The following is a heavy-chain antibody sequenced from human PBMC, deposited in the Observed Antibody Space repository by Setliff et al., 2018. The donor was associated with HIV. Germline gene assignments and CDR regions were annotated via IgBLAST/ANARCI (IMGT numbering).Heavy chain of an antibody. CDR3: ARLRPTAFFDY. CDR2: IIPILGIA. J-gene: IGHJ4*02. D-gene: IGHD3-3*01. Sequence: ASVKVSCKASRGTFSSYGFNWVRQAPGQGLEWMGGIIPILGIANYAQKFKGRVTMTRDTSTSTVYMELSSLRSDDTAVYYCARLRPTAFFDYWGQGTLVTVS. CDR1: RGTFSSYG. V-gene: IGHV1-69*10.